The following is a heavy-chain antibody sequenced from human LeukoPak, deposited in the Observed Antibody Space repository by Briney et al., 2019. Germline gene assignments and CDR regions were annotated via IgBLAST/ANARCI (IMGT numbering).Heavy chain of an antibody. CDR3: AKGPLRGTAAAIDY. D-gene: IGHD2-2*01. CDR2: ISHDGSFE. V-gene: IGHV3-30*18. CDR1: GFTFSSYG. J-gene: IGHJ4*02. Sequence: PGGSLRLSCAASGFTFSSYGMHWVRQAPGKGLEWVGTISHDGSFEFYADSVKGRFTISRDISTDTLWLQMDSLRTEDTAVYYCAKGPLRGTAAAIDYWGQGTLVTVSS.